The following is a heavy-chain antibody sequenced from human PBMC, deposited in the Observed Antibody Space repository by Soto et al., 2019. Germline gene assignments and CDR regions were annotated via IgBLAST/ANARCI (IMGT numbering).Heavy chain of an antibody. D-gene: IGHD6-13*01. CDR1: GGSFSGYY. CDR2: INHSGST. V-gene: IGHV4-34*01. CDR3: ASRHSDSSSWPISN. J-gene: IGHJ4*02. Sequence: SETLSLTCAVYGGSFSGYYWSWIRQPPGKGLEWIGEINHSGSTNYNPSLKSRVTISVDTSKNQFSLKLSSVTAADTAVYYCASRHSDSSSWPISNWGQGTLVTVSS.